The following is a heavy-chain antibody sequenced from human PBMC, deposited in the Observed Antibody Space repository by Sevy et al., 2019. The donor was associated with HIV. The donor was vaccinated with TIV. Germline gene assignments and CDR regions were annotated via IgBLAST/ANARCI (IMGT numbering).Heavy chain of an antibody. Sequence: ASVKVSCKASGYTFTGYYMHWMLQAPGQGLEWMGWINPDSGGPTYAPKFQGRVTLTRDTSISTAYMDLSRLKSDDTAVYYCVRDDRDGYFEYWGQGTLVTVSS. J-gene: IGHJ4*02. CDR2: INPDSGGP. CDR3: VRDDRDGYFEY. CDR1: GYTFTGYY. V-gene: IGHV1-2*02.